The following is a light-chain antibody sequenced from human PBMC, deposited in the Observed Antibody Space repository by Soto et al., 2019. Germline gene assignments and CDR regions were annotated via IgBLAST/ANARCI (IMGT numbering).Light chain of an antibody. J-gene: IGLJ1*01. CDR2: GNS. CDR1: SSNIGAGYD. CDR3: QSSDSSLSGSYV. Sequence: QSVLTQPPSVSGAPGQRVTISCTGSSSNIGAGYDVHWYQQLPGTAPKLLIYGNSNRPSGVPDRFSGSKSGTSASLAITGLQAEDEADYYCQSSDSSLSGSYVVLPGTNLTDL. V-gene: IGLV1-40*01.